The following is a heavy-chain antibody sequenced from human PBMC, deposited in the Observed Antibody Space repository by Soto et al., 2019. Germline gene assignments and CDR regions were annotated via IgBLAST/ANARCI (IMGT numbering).Heavy chain of an antibody. CDR2: IKNKADGGTT. V-gene: IGHV3-15*01. CDR1: GFTFNNAW. Sequence: GGSLRLSCAASGFTFNNAWMTWVRRAPGKGLEWIGRIKNKADGGTTDYAAPVKGRFTISRDDSKNMLYLQMHSLKTEDTAVYYCATVGYCGGDWCYASYYGMDVWGQGTTVTV. CDR3: ATVGYCGGDWCYASYYGMDV. J-gene: IGHJ6*02. D-gene: IGHD2-21*02.